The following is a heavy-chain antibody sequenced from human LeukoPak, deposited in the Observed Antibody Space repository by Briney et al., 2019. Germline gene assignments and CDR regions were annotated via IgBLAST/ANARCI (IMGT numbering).Heavy chain of an antibody. CDR1: GYSISSSNW. CDR2: IYYSGST. CDR3: ARNMVGSRRGAFDI. D-gene: IGHD1-26*01. J-gene: IGHJ3*02. Sequence: SETLSLTCAVSGYSISSSNWWGWIRQPPGKGLEWIGYIYYSGSTYYNPSLKSRVTMSVDTSKNQFSLKLSSVTAVDTAVYYCARNMVGSRRGAFDIWGQGTMVTVSS. V-gene: IGHV4-28*01.